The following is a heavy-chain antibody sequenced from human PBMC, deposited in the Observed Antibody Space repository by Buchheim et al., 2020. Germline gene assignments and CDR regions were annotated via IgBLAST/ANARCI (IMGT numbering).Heavy chain of an antibody. J-gene: IGHJ4*02. D-gene: IGHD3-10*01. CDR1: GFTFSSHA. CDR2: ISGSGGSA. Sequence: EVQLLESGGGLVQPGGSLRLSCAASGFTFSSHAMSWVRQAPGKGLEWVSSISGSGGSAYYADSVKGRFTISRDNSKNQPNLQMNSLRAEDTAVYYCAKVISTTMVRGVLDYWGQGTL. V-gene: IGHV3-23*01. CDR3: AKVISTTMVRGVLDY.